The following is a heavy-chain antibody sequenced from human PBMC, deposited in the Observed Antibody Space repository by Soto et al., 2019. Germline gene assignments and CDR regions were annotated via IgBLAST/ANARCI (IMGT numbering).Heavy chain of an antibody. V-gene: IGHV4-4*02. CDR3: ARSSRYPSDSSEGNFDY. Sequence: QVQLQESGPGLVKPSGTLSLTCAVSGVSISSNNWWSWVRQPPGKGLEWIGEMYHTGSTNYNPSLKSRVTISVDKTTNPLSPELNSVTAADTAVYYFARSSRYPSDSSEGNFDYWGQGNVVTVSS. CDR2: MYHTGST. J-gene: IGHJ4*02. D-gene: IGHD3-22*01. CDR1: GVSISSNNW.